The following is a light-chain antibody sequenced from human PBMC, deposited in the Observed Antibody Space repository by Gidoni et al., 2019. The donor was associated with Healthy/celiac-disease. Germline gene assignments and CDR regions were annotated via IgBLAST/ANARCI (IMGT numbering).Light chain of an antibody. CDR3: QQSYSNPQIT. J-gene: IGKJ5*01. Sequence: DIHMTHSPSSLSASVGDRVTITCRASKSISSYLNWYQQKLGKAPKLLIYAASSLQSEVPSRFSGSGFGTDVTLTISSLQPEDFTTYYCQQSYSNPQITFGQVTRLEIK. CDR2: AAS. CDR1: KSISSY. V-gene: IGKV1-39*01.